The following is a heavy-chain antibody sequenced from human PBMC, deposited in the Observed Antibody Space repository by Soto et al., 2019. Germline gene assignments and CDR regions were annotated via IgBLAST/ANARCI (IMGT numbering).Heavy chain of an antibody. CDR3: ARVFTYGYGFDY. J-gene: IGHJ4*02. D-gene: IGHD5-12*01. Sequence: PGGSLRLSCAVSGFTFSSYTLNWVRQAPGKGLEWVSSISSDSNIIHYAESLTGRFTISRDNAKNSLFLQMNSLRAEDTAVYYCARVFTYGYGFDYWGKGTLVTVSS. V-gene: IGHV3-21*01. CDR1: GFTFSSYT. CDR2: ISSDSNII.